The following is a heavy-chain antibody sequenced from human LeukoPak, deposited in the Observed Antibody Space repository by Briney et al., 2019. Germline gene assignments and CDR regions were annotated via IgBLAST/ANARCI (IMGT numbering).Heavy chain of an antibody. Sequence: GRSLTLSCAASEFTFTTYGMHWVRQAPGKGLVWVAFIYYDGSNIYYADYVKGRFTISRDISKNTLYLQMDSLRAEDTAIYYCARDWKTNSFDYWGQGTLVTVSS. CDR3: ARDWKTNSFDY. CDR2: IYYDGSNI. CDR1: EFTFTTYG. J-gene: IGHJ4*02. D-gene: IGHD1-1*01. V-gene: IGHV3-33*01.